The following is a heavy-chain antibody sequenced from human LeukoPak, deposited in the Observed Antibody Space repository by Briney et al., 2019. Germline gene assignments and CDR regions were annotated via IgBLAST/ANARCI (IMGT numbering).Heavy chain of an antibody. CDR2: IYHSGST. V-gene: IGHV4-38-2*01. CDR1: GYSISSGYY. D-gene: IGHD3-3*01. CDR3: ARVGTTTTYYDFWSGYSNFDY. J-gene: IGHJ4*02. Sequence: SETLSLTCAVSGYSISSGYYWGWIRQPPGKGLEWIGSIYHSGSTYYNPSLKIRVTISVDTSKNQFSLKLSSVTAADTAVYYCARVGTTTTYYDFWSGYSNFDYWGQGTLVTVSS.